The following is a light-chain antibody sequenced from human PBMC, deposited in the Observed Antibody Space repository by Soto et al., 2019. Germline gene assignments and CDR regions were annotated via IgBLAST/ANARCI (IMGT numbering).Light chain of an antibody. J-gene: IGKJ1*01. Sequence: AIKMTQSPSSLSASVGDRVTMTCRASQGINNELAWYQQKPGKAPKLLIYAASNLHSGVPSRFSGSGSGTYFALTISSLEPEDFATYFCLHDYNYPRTFGQGTKVE. V-gene: IGKV1-6*01. CDR3: LHDYNYPRT. CDR1: QGINNE. CDR2: AAS.